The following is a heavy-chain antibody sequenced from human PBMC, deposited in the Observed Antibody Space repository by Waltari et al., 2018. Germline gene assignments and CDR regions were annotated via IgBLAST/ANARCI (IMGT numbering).Heavy chain of an antibody. CDR2: ISYTGAT. J-gene: IGHJ3*01. D-gene: IGHD3-10*02. Sequence: WTRQPPVQGLESLGTISYTGATYSSPSPNSRVAVSRVTSKGRWSLTLGCVTASDTAVYYCATYVGASVGTAAFDVWGQGAMVTVSS. CDR3: ATYVGASVGTAAFDV. V-gene: IGHV4-39*01.